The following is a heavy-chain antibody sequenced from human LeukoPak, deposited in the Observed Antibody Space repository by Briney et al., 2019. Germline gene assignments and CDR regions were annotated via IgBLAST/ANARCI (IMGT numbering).Heavy chain of an antibody. V-gene: IGHV4-34*01. Sequence: SETLSLTCAAYGGSFSGYYWSWIRQPPGKGLEWIGEINHSGSTNYNPSLKSRVTISVDTSKNQFSLKLSSVTAADTAVYYCARGRGYCSGGSCPYYYYGMDVWGQGTTVTVSS. CDR1: GGSFSGYY. D-gene: IGHD2-15*01. CDR2: INHSGST. CDR3: ARGRGYCSGGSCPYYYYGMDV. J-gene: IGHJ6*02.